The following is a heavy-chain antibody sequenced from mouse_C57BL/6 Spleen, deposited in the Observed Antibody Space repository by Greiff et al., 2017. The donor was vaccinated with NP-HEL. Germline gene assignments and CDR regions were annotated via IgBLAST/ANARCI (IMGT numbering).Heavy chain of an antibody. J-gene: IGHJ1*03. D-gene: IGHD1-1*01. Sequence: DVKLQESGPGLVKPSQSLSLTCSVTGYSITSGYYWNWIRQFPGNKLEWMGYISYDGSNNYNPSLKNRISITRDTSKNQFFLKLNSVTTEDTATYYCARNYYGSSPYWYFDVWGTGTTVTVSS. CDR1: GYSITSGYY. CDR3: ARNYYGSSPYWYFDV. CDR2: ISYDGSN. V-gene: IGHV3-6*01.